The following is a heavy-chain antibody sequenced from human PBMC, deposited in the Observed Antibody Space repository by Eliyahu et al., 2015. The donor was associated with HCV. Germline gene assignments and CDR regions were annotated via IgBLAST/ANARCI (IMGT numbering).Heavy chain of an antibody. D-gene: IGHD6-19*01. CDR1: GFTFSNYG. V-gene: IGHV3-30*18. CDR3: AKDDTVDSSGWKLDY. J-gene: IGHJ4*02. Sequence: QVQLVESGGGVVQPGRSLRLXCAASGFTFSNYGMHWVRQAPGKGLEWVAVISYDGSNKYYADSVKGRFTVSRDNSKNTLYLQMNSLRAEDTAVYYCAKDDTVDSSGWKLDYWGQGTLVTVSS. CDR2: ISYDGSNK.